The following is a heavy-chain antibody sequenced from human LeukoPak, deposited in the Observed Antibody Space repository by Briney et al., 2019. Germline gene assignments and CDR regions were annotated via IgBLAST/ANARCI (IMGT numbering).Heavy chain of an antibody. J-gene: IGHJ4*02. Sequence: GESLQISCNGSGYNFTNYWISWVRQMPGKGLEWMGTIDPSDSYNNYSPSFQGHVTISADKSISTAYLQWSSLKASDTAMYYCARAYSRSRFDYWGQGTLVTVSS. CDR2: IDPSDSYN. D-gene: IGHD6-6*01. CDR3: ARAYSRSRFDY. CDR1: GYNFTNYW. V-gene: IGHV5-10-1*01.